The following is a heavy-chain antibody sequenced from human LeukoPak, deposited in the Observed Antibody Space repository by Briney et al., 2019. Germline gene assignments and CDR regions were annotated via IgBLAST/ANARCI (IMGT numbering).Heavy chain of an antibody. Sequence: SETLSLTCAVSGYSISSGYYWGWIRQPPGKGLEWIGSIYHSGSTYYNLSLKSRVTISVDTSKNQFSLKLSSVTAADTAVYYCARQGRSSSSEPFDIWGQGTMVTVSS. J-gene: IGHJ3*02. CDR2: IYHSGST. CDR1: GYSISSGYY. V-gene: IGHV4-38-2*01. D-gene: IGHD6-13*01. CDR3: ARQGRSSSSEPFDI.